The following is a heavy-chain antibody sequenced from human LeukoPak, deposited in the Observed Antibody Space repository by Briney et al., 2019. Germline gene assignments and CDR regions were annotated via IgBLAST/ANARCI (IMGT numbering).Heavy chain of an antibody. Sequence: SKTLSLTCTVSGGSISSSSSYWGWIRQPPGKGLGWIGSMYYSGSTYYNPSLKSRVTISIDTSKNQFSLKLSSVTATDTAVYYCARRRSYYDGLDYWGQGTLVTVSS. D-gene: IGHD1-26*01. CDR3: ARRRSYYDGLDY. CDR1: GGSISSSSSY. CDR2: MYYSGST. V-gene: IGHV4-39*01. J-gene: IGHJ4*02.